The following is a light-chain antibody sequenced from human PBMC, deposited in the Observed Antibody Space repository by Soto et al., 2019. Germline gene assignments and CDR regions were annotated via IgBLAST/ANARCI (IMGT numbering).Light chain of an antibody. J-gene: IGLJ2*01. CDR2: KYT. Sequence: SYELTQPPSVSVSPGQTARITCSGDALPNQYAYWYQQKPGQAPVLLIYKYTERPSGIPERFSGSRSGTTVTLTISGVQAEDEADYWCQSEDGSSTYVVFGGGTKLIVL. CDR3: QSEDGSSTYVV. V-gene: IGLV3-25*03. CDR1: ALPNQY.